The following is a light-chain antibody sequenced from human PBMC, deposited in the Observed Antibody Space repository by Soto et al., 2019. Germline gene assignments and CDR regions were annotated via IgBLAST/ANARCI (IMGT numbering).Light chain of an antibody. CDR1: QIINNN. Sequence: DIQMTQSPSTLSASVGDRVTITCRASQIINNNLAWYQQKPGKAPKLLIYKASSLQSGVPSRFSGSGSGTEFTLTISSAQPDDFATYYCQQYKLYHWTFGQGTKVEIK. V-gene: IGKV1-5*03. J-gene: IGKJ1*01. CDR3: QQYKLYHWT. CDR2: KAS.